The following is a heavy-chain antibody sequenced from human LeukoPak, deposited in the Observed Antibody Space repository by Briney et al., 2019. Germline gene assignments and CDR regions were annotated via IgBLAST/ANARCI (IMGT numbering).Heavy chain of an antibody. CDR3: ARVPLYCSSTSCSIDY. J-gene: IGHJ4*02. CDR1: GYTFTGYY. CDR2: INPNSGGT. V-gene: IGHV1-2*02. Sequence: ASVKVSCKASGYTFTGYYMHWVRQAPGQGLEWMGWINPNSGGTNYAQKFQGRVTMTRDTSTSTAYMELSRLRSDDTAVSYCARVPLYCSSTSCSIDYWGQGTLVTVSS. D-gene: IGHD2-2*01.